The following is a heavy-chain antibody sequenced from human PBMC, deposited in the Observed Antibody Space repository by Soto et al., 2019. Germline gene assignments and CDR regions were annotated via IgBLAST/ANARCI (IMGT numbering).Heavy chain of an antibody. CDR2: ISPNGQGI. J-gene: IGHJ4*02. CDR1: GFTVTSNG. D-gene: IGHD6-6*01. Sequence: EVKLLESGGGLVQPGGSLRLSCGVSGFTVTSNGVSWVRQAPGKGLEWVSAISPNGQGIWYADSVKGRFTISRDISRNTVFLQMDSLRADDTAIYYCAKDRHSTSSGYFDSWGQGILVTVSS. CDR3: AKDRHSTSSGYFDS. V-gene: IGHV3-23*01.